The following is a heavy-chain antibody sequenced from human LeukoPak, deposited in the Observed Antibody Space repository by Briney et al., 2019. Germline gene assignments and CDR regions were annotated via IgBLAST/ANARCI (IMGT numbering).Heavy chain of an antibody. CDR3: ARGGYYGSGNDFRFDP. V-gene: IGHV4-59*11. J-gene: IGHJ5*02. Sequence: SETLSLTCTASGGSISSHYWSWIRQPPGKGLEWIGYMYYSGSTKYNSSLKSRVTISVDTSKNQFSLKLKSVTAADTAVYYCARGGYYGSGNDFRFDPWGQGTLVTISS. CDR2: MYYSGST. CDR1: GGSISSHY. D-gene: IGHD3-10*01.